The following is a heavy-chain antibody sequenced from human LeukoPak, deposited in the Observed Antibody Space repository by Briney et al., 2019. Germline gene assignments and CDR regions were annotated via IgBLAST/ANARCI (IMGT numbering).Heavy chain of an antibody. CDR2: IYYSGST. Sequence: SETLSLTCTVSGGSISSYYWSWIRQPPGKGLEWIGYIYYSGSTNYNPSLKSRVTISVDRSKNQFSLKLNSVTAADTAVYYCARGVDYDNNYFQYGMDVWGRGTTDTGSS. J-gene: IGHJ6*02. CDR3: ARGVDYDNNYFQYGMDV. V-gene: IGHV4-59*01. D-gene: IGHD3-9*01. CDR1: GGSISSYY.